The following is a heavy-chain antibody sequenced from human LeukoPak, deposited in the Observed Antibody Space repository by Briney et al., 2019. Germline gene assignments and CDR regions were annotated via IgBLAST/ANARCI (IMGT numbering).Heavy chain of an antibody. D-gene: IGHD3-10*01. V-gene: IGHV3-30-3*01. J-gene: IGHJ4*02. Sequence: GGSLRLSCAASGFTFSSYAMHWVRQAPGKGLEWVAVISYDGSNKYYADSVKGRFTISRDNSKNTLYLQMNSLRAEDTAVYYCARPPYGSGSYYNVYYFDYWGQGTLVTVSS. CDR1: GFTFSSYA. CDR2: ISYDGSNK. CDR3: ARPPYGSGSYYNVYYFDY.